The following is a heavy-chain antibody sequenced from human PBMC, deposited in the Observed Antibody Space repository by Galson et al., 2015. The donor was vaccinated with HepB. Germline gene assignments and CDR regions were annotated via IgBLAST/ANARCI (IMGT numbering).Heavy chain of an antibody. CDR2: ISSSSNYI. CDR1: GFIFSRYN. CDR3: ARARSYQQPTYHYYYSYYYMDV. D-gene: IGHD2-2*01. Sequence: SLRLSCAASGFIFSRYNMNWVRQAPGKGLEWVSSISSSSNYIYYADSVKGRFTISRDNAKNSLYLQMNSPRAEDTAVYYCARARSYQQPTYHYYYSYYYMDVWGKGTTVTVSS. J-gene: IGHJ6*03. V-gene: IGHV3-21*06.